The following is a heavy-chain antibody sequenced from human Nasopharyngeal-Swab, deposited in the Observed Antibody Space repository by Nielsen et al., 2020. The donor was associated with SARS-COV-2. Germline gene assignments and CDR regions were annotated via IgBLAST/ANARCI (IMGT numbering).Heavy chain of an antibody. V-gene: IGHV2-70*11. CDR3: ARGTAMVTAFDY. D-gene: IGHD5-18*01. CDR1: GFSLSTSGVG. CDR2: IDWDDDK. J-gene: IGHJ4*02. Sequence: SGSTLVKPTQTLTLTCTFSGFSLSTSGVGVGWIRQPPGKALEWLARIDWDDDKYYSASLKTRLTISKDTSKNQVVLTMTNMDPVDTATYYCARGTAMVTAFDYWGQGTLVTVSS.